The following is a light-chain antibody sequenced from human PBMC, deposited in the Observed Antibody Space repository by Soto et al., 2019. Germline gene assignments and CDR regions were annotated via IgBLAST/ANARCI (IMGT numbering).Light chain of an antibody. CDR2: WAS. Sequence: DIVMTQSPDSLAVSLGERATINCKSSQSVLYSSNNKNYLAWYQQKPGQPPKLLIYWASTRESGVPDRFSGSGSGKDFTLTISSLQAEDVAVYYCQQYYSTPRGFTFGPGTKVDIK. CDR1: QSVLYSSNNKNY. V-gene: IGKV4-1*01. CDR3: QQYYSTPRGFT. J-gene: IGKJ3*01.